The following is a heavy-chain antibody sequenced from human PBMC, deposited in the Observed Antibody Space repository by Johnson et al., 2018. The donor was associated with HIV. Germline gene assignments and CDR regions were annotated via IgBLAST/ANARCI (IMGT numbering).Heavy chain of an antibody. CDR3: TKDPYFETSAYYDDAFDI. CDR1: VFTFSTYA. V-gene: IGHV3-23*04. CDR2: ISGSGGST. J-gene: IGHJ3*02. D-gene: IGHD3-22*01. Sequence: VQLVESGGGLVQPGGSLRLSCAASVFTFSTYAMSWVRQAPGKGLEWVSAISGSGGSTYFADSVKGRFTISRDNSKHTLYLQMNRLRAEETAVYYCTKDPYFETSAYYDDAFDIWGQGTMVTVSS.